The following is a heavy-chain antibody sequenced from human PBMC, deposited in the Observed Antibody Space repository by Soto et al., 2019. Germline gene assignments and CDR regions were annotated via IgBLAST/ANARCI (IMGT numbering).Heavy chain of an antibody. V-gene: IGHV1-3*01. Sequence: ASVKVSCKASGYTFTSYAMHWVRQAPGQRLEWMGWINAGNGNTKHSQKFQGRVTITRDTSASTAYMELSSLRSEDTAVYYCAREGVKIHYDSSGYSDYCAQGTLVTVSS. CDR2: INAGNGNT. CDR3: AREGVKIHYDSSGYSDY. J-gene: IGHJ4*02. CDR1: GYTFTSYA. D-gene: IGHD3-22*01.